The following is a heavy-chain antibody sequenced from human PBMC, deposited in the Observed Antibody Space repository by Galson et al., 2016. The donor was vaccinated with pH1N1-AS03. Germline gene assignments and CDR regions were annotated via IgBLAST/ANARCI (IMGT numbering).Heavy chain of an antibody. CDR1: GFTVSNSY. D-gene: IGHD4-23*01. V-gene: IGHV3-53*01. Sequence: SLRLSCAASGFTVSNSYLSWVCQAPGKGLEWVSIIYNDDTTYYADSLKGRFTISRGNSKNTLYLQMNSLRAEDTAVYYCARGSRGGNFASLDPWGQGTLVSVSS. CDR3: ARGSRGGNFASLDP. CDR2: IYNDDTT. J-gene: IGHJ5*02.